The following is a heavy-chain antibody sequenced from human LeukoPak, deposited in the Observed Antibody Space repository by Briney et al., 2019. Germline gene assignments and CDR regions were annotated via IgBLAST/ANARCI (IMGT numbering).Heavy chain of an antibody. J-gene: IGHJ4*02. CDR1: GFVFDDYA. V-gene: IGHV3-43*02. Sequence: GGSLRLSCAASGFVFDDYAMHWVRQAPGKGLEWVSRTTGDGRSTYVDSVKGRFTISRDSRNNSLFLQLNSLRTEDTAFYYCAKDNGRTYGGYDWGQGTLVTVSS. CDR2: TTGDGRST. CDR3: AKDNGRTYGGYD. D-gene: IGHD5-12*01.